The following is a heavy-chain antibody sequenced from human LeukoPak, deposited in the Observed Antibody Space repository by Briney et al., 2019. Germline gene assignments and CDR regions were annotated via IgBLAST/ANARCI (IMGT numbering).Heavy chain of an antibody. Sequence: VXXGXXXXSXYYWGWIRQPPGXXREWIGSIYYSGMXYYNPSLKSRVTISGHTSKNQLSLKLSSVTAAGTAVCXXXXXXXXXXXXXXXXXXXXXXXXXXDPWGXXTXVTVSS. V-gene: IGHV4-39*07. CDR3: XXXXXXXXXXXXXXXXXXXXXXXXDP. CDR1: XGXXXXSXYY. CDR2: IYYSGMX. J-gene: IGHJ5*02.